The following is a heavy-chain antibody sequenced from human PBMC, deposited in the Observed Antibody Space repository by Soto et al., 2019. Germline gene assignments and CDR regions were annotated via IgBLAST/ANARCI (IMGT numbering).Heavy chain of an antibody. V-gene: IGHV1-18*01. D-gene: IGHD5-12*01. J-gene: IGHJ4*02. CDR1: DYTFTNYD. CDR3: ARRGYSGYDFDY. Sequence: ASVKVSCKTSDYTFTNYDISWVRQAPGQGLEWMGWISAYNGNTNYAQKLQGRVTMTTDTSTSTAYVELRSLRSDDTAVYYCARRGYSGYDFDYWGQGTLVTVSS. CDR2: ISAYNGNT.